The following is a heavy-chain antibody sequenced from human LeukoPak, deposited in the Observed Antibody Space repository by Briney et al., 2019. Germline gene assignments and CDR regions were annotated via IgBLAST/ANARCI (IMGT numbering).Heavy chain of an antibody. V-gene: IGHV3-23*01. CDR1: GFTFSSYA. D-gene: IGHD2-15*01. CDR3: AKANVVAAMADWFDP. CDR2: ISGSGGST. Sequence: PGGSLRLSCAASGFTFSSYAMSWVRQAPGKGLEWVSAISGSGGSTYYADSVKGRFTISRDNSKNALYLQMNSLRAEDTAVYYCAKANVVAAMADWFDPWGQGTLVTVSS. J-gene: IGHJ5*02.